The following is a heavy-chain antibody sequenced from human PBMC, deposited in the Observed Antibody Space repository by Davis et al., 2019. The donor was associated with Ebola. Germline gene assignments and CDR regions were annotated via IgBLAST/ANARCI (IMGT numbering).Heavy chain of an antibody. D-gene: IGHD3-10*01. Sequence: GESLKISCAASGFTFSDYWMHWVRQAPGKGLVWVSRINSDGSSTNYADSVKGRFTISRDNSKNTLYLQMNSLRAEDTAVYYCAKKSGYYGSGSQYYFDYWGQGTLVTVSS. CDR3: AKKSGYYGSGSQYYFDY. J-gene: IGHJ4*02. CDR2: INSDGSST. CDR1: GFTFSDYW. V-gene: IGHV3-74*01.